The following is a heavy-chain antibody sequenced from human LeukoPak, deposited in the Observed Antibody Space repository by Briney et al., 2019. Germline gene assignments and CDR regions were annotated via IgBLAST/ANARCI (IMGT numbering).Heavy chain of an antibody. CDR2: IKQDGSEK. J-gene: IGHJ4*02. Sequence: GGSLRLSCAASGFTFSSYWVSWVRQAPGKGLEWVANIKQDGSEKYYVDSVKGRFTISRDNAKNSLYLQMNSLRAEDTAVYYCARDGDFWSGYSAYFDYWGQGTLVTVSS. CDR1: GFTFSSYW. CDR3: ARDGDFWSGYSAYFDY. D-gene: IGHD3-3*01. V-gene: IGHV3-7*01.